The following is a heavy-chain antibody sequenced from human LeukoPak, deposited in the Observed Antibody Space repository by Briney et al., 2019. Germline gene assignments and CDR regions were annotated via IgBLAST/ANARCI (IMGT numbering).Heavy chain of an antibody. Sequence: ASVKVSCKASGYTFTSYYMHWVRQAPGQGLEWMGIINPSGGSTSYAQKFRGRVTMTRDTSTSTVYMELSSLRSEDTAVYYCARRRDGYNFSVRAVGTEHYYYGMDVWGQGTTVTVSS. D-gene: IGHD5-24*01. CDR2: INPSGGST. V-gene: IGHV1-46*01. J-gene: IGHJ6*02. CDR3: ARRRDGYNFSVRAVGTEHYYYGMDV. CDR1: GYTFTSYY.